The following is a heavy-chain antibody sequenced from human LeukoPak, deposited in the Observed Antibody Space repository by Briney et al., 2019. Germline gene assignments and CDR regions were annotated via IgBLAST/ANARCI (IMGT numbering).Heavy chain of an antibody. D-gene: IGHD6-19*01. J-gene: IGHJ4*02. CDR3: ARLQGAVAGHRYFDY. CDR1: GYTFTGYY. Sequence: ASVKVSCKASGYTFTGYYMHWVRQAPGQGLEWMGWINPNSGGTNYAQKFQGWVTMTRDTSISTAYMELSRLRSDDTAVYYCARLQGAVAGHRYFDYWGQGTLITVSS. CDR2: INPNSGGT. V-gene: IGHV1-2*04.